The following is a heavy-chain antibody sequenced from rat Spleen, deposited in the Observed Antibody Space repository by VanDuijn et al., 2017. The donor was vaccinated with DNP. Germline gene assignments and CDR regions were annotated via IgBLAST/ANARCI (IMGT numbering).Heavy chain of an antibody. D-gene: IGHD4-3*01. J-gene: IGHJ4*01. V-gene: IGHV2-1*01. CDR2: MQSDGNT. CDR3: ARDLIIRDTTSAMDA. CDR1: GFSLTSNS. Sequence: QVQLKESGPGLVQPSQTLSLTCTVAGFSLTSNSVHWVRQSPGKGLEWMGRMQSDGNTDYNSVLKSRLSISRDTSKSHVFLKMNSVQTEDTATYYCARDLIIRDTTSAMDAWGQGTSVTVSS.